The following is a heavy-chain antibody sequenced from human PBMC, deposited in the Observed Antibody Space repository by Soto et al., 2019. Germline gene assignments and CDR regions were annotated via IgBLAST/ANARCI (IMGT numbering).Heavy chain of an antibody. CDR3: ARDRDYYGSGSPNWFDP. D-gene: IGHD3-10*01. CDR2: IIPIFGTA. V-gene: IGHV1-69*06. Sequence: QVQLVQSGAEVKKPGSSVKVSCKASGGTFSSYAISWVRQAPGQGLEWMGGIIPIFGTANYAQKFQGRVTITAEKSTSTAYMELSSLRSEDTAVYYCARDRDYYGSGSPNWFDPWGQGTLVTVSS. J-gene: IGHJ5*02. CDR1: GGTFSSYA.